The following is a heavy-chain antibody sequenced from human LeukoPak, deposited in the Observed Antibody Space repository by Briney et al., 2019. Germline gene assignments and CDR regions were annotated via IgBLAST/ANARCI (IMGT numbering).Heavy chain of an antibody. J-gene: IGHJ5*02. CDR1: GFTFSSYS. V-gene: IGHV3-21*01. CDR2: ISSSSSYI. CDR3: ARRGIVATVGGNWFDP. Sequence: GGSLRLSCAASGFTFSSYSMNWVRQAPGKGLEWVSSISSSSSYIYYADSVKGRFTISRDNAKNSLYLQMNSLRAEDTAVYYCARRGIVATVGGNWFDPWGQGTLVTVSS. D-gene: IGHD5-12*01.